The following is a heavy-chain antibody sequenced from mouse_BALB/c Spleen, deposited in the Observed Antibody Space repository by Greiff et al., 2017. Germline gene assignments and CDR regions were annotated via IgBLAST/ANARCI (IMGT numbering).Heavy chain of an antibody. CDR1: GFTFSSYG. Sequence: EVQRVESGGGLVQPGGSLKLSCAASGFTFSSYGMSWVRQTPDKRLELVATINSNGGSTYYPDSVKGRFTISRDNAKNTLYLQMSSLKSEDTAMYYCAFYSMDYWGQGTSVTVSS. D-gene: IGHD2-1*01. V-gene: IGHV5-6-3*01. CDR3: AFYSMDY. J-gene: IGHJ4*01. CDR2: INSNGGST.